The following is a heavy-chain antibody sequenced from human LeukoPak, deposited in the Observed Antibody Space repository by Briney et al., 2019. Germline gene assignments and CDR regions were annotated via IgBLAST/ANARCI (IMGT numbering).Heavy chain of an antibody. Sequence: PSQTLSLTCTVSGGSISSGDYYWSWIRRPPGKGLEWIGYIYYSGSTYYNPSLKSRVTISVDTSKNQFSLKLSSVTAADTAVYYCARGGGNQLLYQYYYYYGMDVWGQGTTVIVSS. CDR3: ARGGGNQLLYQYYYYYGMDV. V-gene: IGHV4-30-4*01. CDR2: IYYSGST. D-gene: IGHD2-2*02. CDR1: GGSISSGDYY. J-gene: IGHJ6*02.